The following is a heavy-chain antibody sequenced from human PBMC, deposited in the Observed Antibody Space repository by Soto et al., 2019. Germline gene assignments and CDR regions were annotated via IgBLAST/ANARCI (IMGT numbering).Heavy chain of an antibody. Sequence: QVQLVESGGGVVQPGRSLRLSCAAAGFTFSSYGMHWVRQAPGKGLEGVAVIWYAGSNKYYADSVKGRFTISRDNSKNTLYLQMNSLRAEDTAVYYCARVTGEYSGDPFDYWGQGTLVTVSS. D-gene: IGHD5-12*01. J-gene: IGHJ4*02. CDR3: ARVTGEYSGDPFDY. CDR1: GFTFSSYG. V-gene: IGHV3-33*01. CDR2: IWYAGSNK.